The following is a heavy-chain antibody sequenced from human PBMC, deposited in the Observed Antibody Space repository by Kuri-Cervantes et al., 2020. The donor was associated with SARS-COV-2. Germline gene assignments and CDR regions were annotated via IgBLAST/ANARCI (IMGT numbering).Heavy chain of an antibody. CDR2: IYYSGST. J-gene: IGHJ3*02. Sequence: SETLSLTCTVSGDSISSGGHYWSWIRQHPGKGLEWIEYIYYSGSTDYNPSLKSRVSISLDRSKNQFSLKLSSVTAADTAMYYCARDEVDSSGYQPDGAFDIWGQGTMVTVSS. CDR3: ARDEVDSSGYQPDGAFDI. V-gene: IGHV4-31*03. D-gene: IGHD3-22*01. CDR1: GDSISSGGHY.